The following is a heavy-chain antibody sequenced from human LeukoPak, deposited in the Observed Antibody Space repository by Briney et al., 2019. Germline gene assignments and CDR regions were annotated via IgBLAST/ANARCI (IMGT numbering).Heavy chain of an antibody. D-gene: IGHD1-26*01. CDR1: GYTFTSYG. CDR2: ISAYNGNT. Sequence: ASEKVSCNASGYTFTSYGISWVRQAPGQGLEWMGWISAYNGNTNYAQKLQGRVTMTTDTSTSTAYMELRSLRSDDTAVYYCARDQVVGEINAEYFQHWGQGTLVTVSS. CDR3: ARDQVVGEINAEYFQH. V-gene: IGHV1-18*01. J-gene: IGHJ1*01.